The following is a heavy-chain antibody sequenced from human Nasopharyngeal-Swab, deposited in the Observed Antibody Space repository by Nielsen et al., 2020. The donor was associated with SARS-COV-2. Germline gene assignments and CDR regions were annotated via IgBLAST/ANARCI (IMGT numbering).Heavy chain of an antibody. CDR1: GYSFLSYG. CDR3: ARDHSAEGSNNWFDP. CDR2: IRIYRGNT. Sequence: ASVKVSCKASGYSFLSYGISWVRQPPGQGLEWMGCIRIYRGNTQYAQKFQGRVTLTTDTSTSTAYMELRNLRSDDTAVYYCARDHSAEGSNNWFDPWGQGTLVTVSS. D-gene: IGHD3-10*01. J-gene: IGHJ5*02. V-gene: IGHV1-18*01.